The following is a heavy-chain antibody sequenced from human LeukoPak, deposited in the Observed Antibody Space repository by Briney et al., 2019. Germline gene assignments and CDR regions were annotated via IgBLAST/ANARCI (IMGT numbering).Heavy chain of an antibody. J-gene: IGHJ4*02. Sequence: PGGSLRLSCAASGFSISTYEMSWVRQAPGKGLEWVSYISSRGSTIYYADSVKGRFTISRDNAKNSLYLQMNSLRAEDTAVYYCAREGMSSSDPFDYWGQGTLVTVSS. CDR1: GFSISTYE. V-gene: IGHV3-48*03. CDR2: ISSRGSTI. CDR3: AREGMSSSDPFDY. D-gene: IGHD6-6*01.